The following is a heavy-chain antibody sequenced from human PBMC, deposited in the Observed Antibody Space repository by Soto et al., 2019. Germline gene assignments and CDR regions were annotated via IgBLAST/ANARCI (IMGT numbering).Heavy chain of an antibody. CDR2: MNPNSGNT. J-gene: IGHJ4*02. CDR1: GYTFTSYD. V-gene: IGHV1-8*01. Sequence: ASVKVSYKDSGYTFTSYDINWVRQATAQGLEWMGWMNPNSGNTGYAQKFQGRVTMTRNTSISTAYMELSSLRSEDTAVYYSARSADMEIDYWGQGTLVTVSS. D-gene: IGHD1-1*01. CDR3: ARSADMEIDY.